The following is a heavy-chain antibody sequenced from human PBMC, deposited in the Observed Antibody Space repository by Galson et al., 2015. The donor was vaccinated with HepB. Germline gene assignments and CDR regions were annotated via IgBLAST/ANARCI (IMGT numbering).Heavy chain of an antibody. Sequence: SLRLSCAASGFTFSSYWMSWVRQAPGKGLEWVANIKQDGSEKYYVDSVKGRFTISRDNAKNSLYLQMNSLRAEDTAVYYCARDSDYYDITRLEVHFDYWGQGTLVTVSS. CDR2: IKQDGSEK. CDR3: ARDSDYYDITRLEVHFDY. CDR1: GFTFSSYW. J-gene: IGHJ4*02. D-gene: IGHD3-22*01. V-gene: IGHV3-7*03.